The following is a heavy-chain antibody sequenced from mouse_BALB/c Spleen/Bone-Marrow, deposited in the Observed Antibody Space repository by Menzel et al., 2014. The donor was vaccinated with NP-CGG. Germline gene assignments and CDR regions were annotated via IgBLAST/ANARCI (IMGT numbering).Heavy chain of an antibody. J-gene: IGHJ3*01. Sequence: VQLQQSGAELVKPGASVKLSCTASGFNIKDTYMHWVKQRPEQGLEWIGRIDPANGNTKYDPKFQGKVTITADTSSNTAYLQLSSLTSEDTAVYYCAGYDYYQAWFAYWGQGTLVTVSA. V-gene: IGHV14-3*02. CDR1: GFNIKDTY. CDR3: AGYDYYQAWFAY. CDR2: IDPANGNT. D-gene: IGHD2-4*01.